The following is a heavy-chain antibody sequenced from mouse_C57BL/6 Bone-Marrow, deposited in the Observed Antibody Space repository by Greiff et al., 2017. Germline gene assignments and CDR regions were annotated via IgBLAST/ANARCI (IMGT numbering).Heavy chain of an antibody. CDR2: IFPGSGST. Sequence: LVESGPELVKPGASVKISCKASGYTFTDYYINWVKQRPGQGLEWIGWIFPGSGSTYYNEKFKGKATLTVDKSSSTAYMLLSSLTSEDSAVYFGADNWDGWYFDVWGTGTTVTVSS. D-gene: IGHD4-1*01. V-gene: IGHV1-75*01. CDR1: GYTFTDYY. CDR3: ADNWDGWYFDV. J-gene: IGHJ1*03.